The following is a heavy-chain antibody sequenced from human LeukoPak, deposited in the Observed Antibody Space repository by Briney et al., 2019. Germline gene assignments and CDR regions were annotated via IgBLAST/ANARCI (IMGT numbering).Heavy chain of an antibody. CDR1: TSR. J-gene: IGHJ5*01. D-gene: IGHD3-22*01. CDR2: IGTYGGDT. Sequence: GASVKVSCKATSRISWVRQAPGQGLEWMGWIGTYGGDTYYAQKFQGRTTVTTDPSTSTVYIELRNLRSDDTAVYYCARDLWNFYDDSGYNRDFDSWGQGTLVTVSS. V-gene: IGHV1-18*01. CDR3: ARDLWNFYDDSGYNRDFDS.